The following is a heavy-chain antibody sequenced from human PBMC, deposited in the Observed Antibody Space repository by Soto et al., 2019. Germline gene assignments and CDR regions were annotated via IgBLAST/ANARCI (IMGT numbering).Heavy chain of an antibody. CDR3: ATALTDGYNRGSLDY. CDR2: FDPEDGET. V-gene: IGHV1-24*01. D-gene: IGHD5-12*01. CDR1: GYTLTELS. J-gene: IGHJ4*02. Sequence: GASVKVSCKVSGYTLTELSMHWVRQAPGKGLEWMGGFDPEDGETIYAQKFQGRVTMTEDTSTDTAYMELSSLRSEDTAVYYCATALTDGYNRGSLDYWGQGTLVTVSS.